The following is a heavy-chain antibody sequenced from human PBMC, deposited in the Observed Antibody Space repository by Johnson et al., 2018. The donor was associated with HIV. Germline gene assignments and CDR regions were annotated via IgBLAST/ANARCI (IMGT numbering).Heavy chain of an antibody. J-gene: IGHJ3*02. CDR2: ISHDGSNK. D-gene: IGHD6-6*01. V-gene: IGHV3-30*04. Sequence: QMQLVESGGGVVQPGRSLRLSCTASAFTFSNYALHWVRQAPGKGLEWMAVISHDGSNKYYTNSVKGRFTISRANSRNTLYLQMNILRPEDTAVYYCASGVTARAPVFMWGQGTMVTVSS. CDR3: ASGVTARAPVFM. CDR1: AFTFSNYA.